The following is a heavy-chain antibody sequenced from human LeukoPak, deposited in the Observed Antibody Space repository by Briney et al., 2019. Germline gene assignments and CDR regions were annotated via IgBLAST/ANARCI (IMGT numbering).Heavy chain of an antibody. CDR3: ARETVTTSEDYYGMDV. D-gene: IGHD4-17*01. CDR1: GGSVSSGSYY. V-gene: IGHV4-61*01. CDR2: IYYSGST. J-gene: IGHJ6*02. Sequence: KPSAPLSLTCTVSGGSVSSGSYYWSWIRQPPGKGLEWIGYIYYSGSTNYNPSLKSRVTISVDTSKNQFSLKLSSVTAADTAVYYCARETVTTSEDYYGMDVWGQGTTVTVSS.